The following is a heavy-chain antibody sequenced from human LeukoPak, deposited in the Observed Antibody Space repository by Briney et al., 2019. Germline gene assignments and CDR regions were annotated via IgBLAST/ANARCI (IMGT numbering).Heavy chain of an antibody. J-gene: IGHJ4*02. CDR1: GFTFSSYE. CDR2: INSDGSST. V-gene: IGHV3-74*01. D-gene: IGHD6-19*01. Sequence: PGGSLRLSCAASGFTFSSYEMNWVRQAPGKGLVWVSRINSDGSSTNYADSVKGRFTISRDNAKNTVYLQMNSLRAEDTAMYYCARDSSGRYFDYWGQGTLVTVSS. CDR3: ARDSSGRYFDY.